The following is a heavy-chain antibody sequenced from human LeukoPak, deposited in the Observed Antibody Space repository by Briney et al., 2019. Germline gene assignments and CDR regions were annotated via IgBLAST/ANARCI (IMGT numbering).Heavy chain of an antibody. J-gene: IGHJ4*02. CDR2: TAGDESQK. CDR1: GFSFTSSW. V-gene: IGHV3-7*03. D-gene: IGHD1-26*01. Sequence: GGSLRLSCVASGFSFTSSWMTWVRQAPGKGLEWVDNTAGDESQKRYMDSVKGRFTIYRDNAKNSLYLQLNSLRAEDTAVYYCAKDASSGTYYDHWGQGTLATVSS. CDR3: AKDASSGTYYDH.